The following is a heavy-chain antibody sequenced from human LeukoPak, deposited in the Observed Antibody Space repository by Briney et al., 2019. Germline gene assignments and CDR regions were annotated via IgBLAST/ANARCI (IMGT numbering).Heavy chain of an antibody. D-gene: IGHD2-2*01. J-gene: IGHJ4*02. V-gene: IGHV3-23*01. Sequence: GGSLRLSCAASGFTFSSYAMSWVRQAPGKGLEWVSAISGSGGSTYYADSVKGRFTISRDNSKNTLYLQMNSLRAEDTAVYYCAKSSVVVPAASLRPSPSDYWGQGTLVTVSS. CDR1: GFTFSSYA. CDR2: ISGSGGST. CDR3: AKSSVVVPAASLRPSPSDY.